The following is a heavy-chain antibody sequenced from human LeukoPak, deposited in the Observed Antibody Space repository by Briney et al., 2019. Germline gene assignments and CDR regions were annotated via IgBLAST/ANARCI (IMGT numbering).Heavy chain of an antibody. D-gene: IGHD3-22*01. CDR3: ARRGDDSSGYYGLDY. J-gene: IGHJ4*02. Sequence: KASETLSLTCAVSGGSISSSNWWSWVRQPPGKGLEWIGEIYHSGSTNYNPSLESRVTISIDKSKNQFSLKLSSVTAADTAVYYCARRGDDSSGYYGLDYWGQGTLVTVSS. CDR1: GGSISSSNW. V-gene: IGHV4-4*02. CDR2: IYHSGST.